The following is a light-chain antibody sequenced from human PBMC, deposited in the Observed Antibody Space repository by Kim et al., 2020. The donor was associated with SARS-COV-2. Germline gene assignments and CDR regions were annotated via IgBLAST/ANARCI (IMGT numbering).Light chain of an antibody. CDR1: SIDVDGYNY. J-gene: IGLJ2*01. CDR3: SSYAGSNNLV. Sequence: GQSVTISCTGTSIDVDGYNYVSWYQQHPGKAPKLMIYEVSKRPSGVPDRFSGSKSGNTASLTVSGLQAEDEADYYCSSYAGSNNLVFGGGTQLTVL. V-gene: IGLV2-8*01. CDR2: EVS.